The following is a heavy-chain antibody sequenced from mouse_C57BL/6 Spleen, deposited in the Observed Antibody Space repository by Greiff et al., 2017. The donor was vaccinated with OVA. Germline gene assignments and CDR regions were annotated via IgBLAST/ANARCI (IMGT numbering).Heavy chain of an antibody. D-gene: IGHD3-2*02. J-gene: IGHJ3*01. Sequence: VQLQQSGAELVRPGASVKLSCTASGFNIKDDYMHWVKQRPEQGLEWIGWIDPENGDTEYASKFQGKATITADTSSNTAYLQLSSLTSEDTAVYYCTVDSSGSAWFAYWGQGTLVTVSA. CDR2: IDPENGDT. CDR3: TVDSSGSAWFAY. V-gene: IGHV14-4*01. CDR1: GFNIKDDY.